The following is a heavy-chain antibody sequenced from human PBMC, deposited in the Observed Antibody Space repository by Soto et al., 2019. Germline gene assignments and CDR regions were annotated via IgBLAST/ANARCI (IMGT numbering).Heavy chain of an antibody. D-gene: IGHD6-25*01. CDR3: AREARRGAFDY. CDR2: INHSGST. Sequence: PSETLSLTCAVYGGSFSGYYWSWIRQPPGKGLEWIGEINHSGSTNYNPSLKSRVTISVDTSKNQFSLKLSSVTAADTAVYYCAREARRGAFDYWGQGTLVTVSS. J-gene: IGHJ4*02. CDR1: GGSFSGYY. V-gene: IGHV4-34*01.